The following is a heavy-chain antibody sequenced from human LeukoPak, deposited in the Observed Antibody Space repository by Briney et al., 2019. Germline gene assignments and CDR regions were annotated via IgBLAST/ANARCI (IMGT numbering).Heavy chain of an antibody. D-gene: IGHD6-13*01. CDR3: AISSSWYENWFDP. Sequence: ASVKVSCKVSGYTLTELSMHWVRQAPGKGLEWMGGFDPEDGETIYAQKSQGRVTMTEDTSTDTAYMELSSLRSEDTAVYYCAISSSWYENWFDPWGQGTLVTVSS. CDR2: FDPEDGET. CDR1: GYTLTELS. J-gene: IGHJ5*02. V-gene: IGHV1-24*01.